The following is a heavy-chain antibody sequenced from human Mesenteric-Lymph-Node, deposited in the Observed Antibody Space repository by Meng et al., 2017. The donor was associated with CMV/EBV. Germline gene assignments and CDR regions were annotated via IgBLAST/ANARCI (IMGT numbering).Heavy chain of an antibody. D-gene: IGHD7-27*01. CDR1: GITFNTQI. Sequence: VKVSCKAPGITFNTQIITWVRQAPGQGLEWMGRIIPIVGLSNHAQKFQGRVTITADESTSTTHMELSSLTSNDTAVYYCARGLPPGDWGQGTLVTVSS. V-gene: IGHV1-69*02. CDR3: ARGLPPGD. J-gene: IGHJ4*02. CDR2: IIPIVGLS.